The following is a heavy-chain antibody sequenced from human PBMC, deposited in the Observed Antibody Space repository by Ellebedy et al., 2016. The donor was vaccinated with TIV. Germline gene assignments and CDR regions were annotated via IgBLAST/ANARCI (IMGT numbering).Heavy chain of an antibody. Sequence: GGSLRLSXAASGFTFSSYSMTWVRQAPGKGLEWVAFIRSSINSISYADSVKGRFTISRDDAENSLYLQMNSLRDEDTAVYYCARRYKSWLDYWGQGTLVTVSS. CDR3: ARRYKSWLDY. D-gene: IGHD1-1*01. J-gene: IGHJ4*02. V-gene: IGHV3-48*02. CDR2: IRSSINSI. CDR1: GFTFSSYS.